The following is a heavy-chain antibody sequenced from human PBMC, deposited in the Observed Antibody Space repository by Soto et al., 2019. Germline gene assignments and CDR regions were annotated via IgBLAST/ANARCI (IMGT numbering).Heavy chain of an antibody. CDR1: GFTFSSYW. J-gene: IGHJ4*02. CDR3: ATHPPYGPLDH. CDR2: IKQDGSEK. V-gene: IGHV3-7*05. Sequence: GGSLRLSCAASGFTFSSYWMSWVRQAPGKGLEWVANIKQDGSEKYYVDSVKGRFTISRDNAKNSLYLQMNSLRAEDTAVYYCATHPPYGPLDHWGQGTLDTVSS. D-gene: IGHD4-17*01.